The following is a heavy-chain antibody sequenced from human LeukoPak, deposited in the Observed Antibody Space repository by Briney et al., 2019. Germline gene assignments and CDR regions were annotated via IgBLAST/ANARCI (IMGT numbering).Heavy chain of an antibody. J-gene: IGHJ4*02. CDR3: AKGRGNVMVRDVFYFDY. D-gene: IGHD3-10*01. V-gene: IGHV4-30-2*01. CDR2: IYHSGNT. CDR1: GGSISSGPYS. Sequence: SQTLSLTCAVSGGSISSGPYSWNWIRQPPGKGLEWIGLIYHSGNTYYNPSLKSRLTMSVDRSKNQFSLKLSSVTAADTAVYYCAKGRGNVMVRDVFYFDYWGQGALVTVSS.